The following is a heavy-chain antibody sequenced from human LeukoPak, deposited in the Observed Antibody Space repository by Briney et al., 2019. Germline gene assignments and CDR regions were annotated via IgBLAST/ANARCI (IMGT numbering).Heavy chain of an antibody. CDR3: ARAPLGYCSGGSCYDLDY. J-gene: IGHJ4*02. CDR2: ISSSSSYI. CDR1: GFTFSSYS. D-gene: IGHD2-15*01. V-gene: IGHV3-21*01. Sequence: PGGSLRLSCAASGFTFSSYSMNWVRQAPGKGLEWVSSISSSSSYIYYADSVKGRFTISRDNAKNSLYLQMNSLRAEDTAVYYCARAPLGYCSGGSCYDLDYWGQGNLVTVSS.